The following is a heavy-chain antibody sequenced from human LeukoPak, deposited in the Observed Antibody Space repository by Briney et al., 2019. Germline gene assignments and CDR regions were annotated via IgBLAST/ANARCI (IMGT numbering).Heavy chain of an antibody. CDR2: IHYSGTT. CDR1: GDSITSNDFY. D-gene: IGHD3-10*01. Sequence: SETLSLTCTVSGDSITSNDFYWGWIRQAPGKGLEWIGSIHYSGTTYYNPSLKSRVTMSVDTSKNQFSLKLNSVTAADTAVYYCARSRIRGALADFWGQGTLVTVSS. V-gene: IGHV4-39*07. J-gene: IGHJ4*02. CDR3: ARSRIRGALADF.